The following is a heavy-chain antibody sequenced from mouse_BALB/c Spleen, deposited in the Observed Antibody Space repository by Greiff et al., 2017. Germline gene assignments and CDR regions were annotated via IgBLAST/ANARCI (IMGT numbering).Heavy chain of an antibody. J-gene: IGHJ3*01. Sequence: VQGVESGPGLVAPSQSLSITCTVSGFSLTSYGVHWVRQPPGKGLEWLGVIWAGGSTNYNSALMSRLSISKDNSKSQVFLKMNSLQTDDTAMYYCARPDGYYVWFAYWGQGTLVTVSA. V-gene: IGHV2-9*02. CDR3: ARPDGYYVWFAY. CDR1: GFSLTSYG. D-gene: IGHD2-3*01. CDR2: IWAGGST.